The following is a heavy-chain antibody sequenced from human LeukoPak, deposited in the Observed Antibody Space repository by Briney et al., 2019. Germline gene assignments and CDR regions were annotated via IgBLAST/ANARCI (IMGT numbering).Heavy chain of an antibody. D-gene: IGHD5-18*01. J-gene: IGHJ4*02. CDR1: GGTFISYA. CDR3: ARVYGYSYGFSDY. CDR2: IIPIFGKA. Sequence: GASVKVSCKASGGTFISYAISWVRQAPGQGLEWRGGIIPIFGKANYAQKFQGRVTITTDEYTSTAYMELSSLRSENTAGYYCARVYGYSYGFSDYWGQGTLVTVSS. V-gene: IGHV1-69*05.